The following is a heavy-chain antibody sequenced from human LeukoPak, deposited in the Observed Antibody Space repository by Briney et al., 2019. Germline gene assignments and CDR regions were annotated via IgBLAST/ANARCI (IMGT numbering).Heavy chain of an antibody. CDR3: ARANYVWGSYVY. V-gene: IGHV4-4*07. D-gene: IGHD3-16*01. CDR1: GGSISDYY. Sequence: SETLSLTCTVFGGSISDYYWSWIRQPAGKGLEWIGHIYTGGNTNYNPSLASRVTMSVDTSKNQFSLKLRSVTAADTAVYYCARANYVWGSYVYWGQGTLVTVSP. J-gene: IGHJ4*02. CDR2: IYTGGNT.